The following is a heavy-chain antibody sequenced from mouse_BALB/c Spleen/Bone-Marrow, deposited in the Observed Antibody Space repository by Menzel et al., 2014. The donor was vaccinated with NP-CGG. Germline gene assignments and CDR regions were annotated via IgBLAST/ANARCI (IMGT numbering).Heavy chain of an antibody. CDR2: IDPANGNS. CDR1: GFNINDTY. D-gene: IGHD4-1*01. J-gene: IGHJ4*01. Sequence: VQVKQSGAEFVKPGASVKLSCTASGFNINDTYMYWVKQTPEQGLEWIGGIDPANGNSKYDRKLQGKATITADTSSNTAYRQLSSLTSEDTAVYYCARWEYYAMDYWGQGTSVTVSS. V-gene: IGHV14-3*02. CDR3: ARWEYYAMDY.